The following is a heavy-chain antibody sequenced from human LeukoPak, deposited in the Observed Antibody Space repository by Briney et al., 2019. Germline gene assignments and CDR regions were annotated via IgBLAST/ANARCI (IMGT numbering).Heavy chain of an antibody. CDR2: ISGSGGST. V-gene: IGHV3-23*01. J-gene: IGHJ4*02. Sequence: GRSLRLSCAASGFTFSSYAMSWVRQAPGKGLEWVSAISGSGGSTYYADSVKGRFTISRDNSKNTLYLQMNSLRAEDTAVYYCAKDTIFGVVIAHFDYWGQGTLVTVSS. CDR3: AKDTIFGVVIAHFDY. D-gene: IGHD3-3*01. CDR1: GFTFSSYA.